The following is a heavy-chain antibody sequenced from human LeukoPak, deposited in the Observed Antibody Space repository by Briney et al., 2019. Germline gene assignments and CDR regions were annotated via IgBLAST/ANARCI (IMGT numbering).Heavy chain of an antibody. CDR3: AKAELDYDFWSGYLYYYYGMDV. CDR2: ISGSGGST. CDR1: GLTFSSYA. D-gene: IGHD3-3*01. J-gene: IGHJ6*02. Sequence: PGGSLRLSCAASGLTFSSYAMSWVRQAPGKGLEWVSAISGSGGSTYYADSVKGRFTISRDNSKNTLYLQMNSLRAEDTAVYYCAKAELDYDFWSGYLYYYYGMDVWGQGTTVTVSS. V-gene: IGHV3-23*01.